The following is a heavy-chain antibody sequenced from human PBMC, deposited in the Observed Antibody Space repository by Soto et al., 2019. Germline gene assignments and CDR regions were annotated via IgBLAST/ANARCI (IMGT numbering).Heavy chain of an antibody. CDR2: FDPEDGET. CDR3: ATVVRYSYRNYYFDY. CDR1: GYTLTELS. J-gene: IGHJ4*02. V-gene: IGHV1-24*01. D-gene: IGHD5-18*01. Sequence: GASVKVSCKVSGYTLTELSMHWVRQAPGKGLEWMGGFDPEDGETIYAQKFQGRVTMTEDTSTDTAYMELSSLRSEDTAVYYCATVVRYSYRNYYFDYWGQGTLVTVSS.